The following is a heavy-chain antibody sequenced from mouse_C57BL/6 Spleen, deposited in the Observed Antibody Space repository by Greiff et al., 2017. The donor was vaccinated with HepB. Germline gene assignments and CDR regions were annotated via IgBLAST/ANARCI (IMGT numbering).Heavy chain of an antibody. Sequence: EVKVVESGGGLVKPGGSLKLSCAASGFTFSSYAMSWVRQTPEKRLEWVATISDGGSYTYYPDNVKGRFTISRDNAKNNLYLQMSHLKSEDTAMYYCAREGYYGSRTWFAYWGQGTLVTVSA. V-gene: IGHV5-4*01. CDR2: ISDGGSYT. D-gene: IGHD1-1*01. CDR1: GFTFSSYA. CDR3: AREGYYGSRTWFAY. J-gene: IGHJ3*01.